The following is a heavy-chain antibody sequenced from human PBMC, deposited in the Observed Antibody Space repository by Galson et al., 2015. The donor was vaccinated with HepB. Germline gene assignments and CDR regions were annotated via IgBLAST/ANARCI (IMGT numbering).Heavy chain of an antibody. Sequence: SETLSLTCTVSGGSISSSSYYWGWIRQPPGKGLEWIGSIYYSGSTYYNPSLKSRVTISVDTSKNQFSLKLSSVTAADTAVYYCARGAAAAGYVDYWGQGTLVTVSS. V-gene: IGHV4-39*07. CDR3: ARGAAAAGYVDY. CDR2: IYYSGST. CDR1: GGSISSSSYY. D-gene: IGHD6-13*01. J-gene: IGHJ4*02.